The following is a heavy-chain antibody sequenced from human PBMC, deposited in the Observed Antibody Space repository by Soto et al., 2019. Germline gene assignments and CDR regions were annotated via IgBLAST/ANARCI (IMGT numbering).Heavy chain of an antibody. CDR2: INHSGST. J-gene: IGHJ4*02. CDR1: GGSFSGYY. CDR3: ARGRPSGYDYVWGSYRSGGSVDY. Sequence: SETLSLTCAVYGGSFSGYYWSWIRQPPGKGLEWIGEINHSGSTNYNPSLKSRVTISVDTSKNQFSLKLSSVTAADTAVYYCARGRPSGYDYVWGSYRSGGSVDYWGQGTLVTVSS. V-gene: IGHV4-34*01. D-gene: IGHD3-16*02.